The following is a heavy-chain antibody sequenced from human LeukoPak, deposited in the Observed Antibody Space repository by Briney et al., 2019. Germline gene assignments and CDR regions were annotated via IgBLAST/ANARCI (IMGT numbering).Heavy chain of an antibody. J-gene: IGHJ4*02. Sequence: GGSLRLSCAASGFSVSASYMRWVRQAPGKGLESVSVISNEGATYYADCVKGRFSISRDNSKNTLSLQMTSRRAEDTAVYLCVRDSTISGWYELGYWGQGTLVTVSS. CDR3: VRDSTISGWYELGY. CDR1: GFSVSASY. V-gene: IGHV3-53*01. D-gene: IGHD6-19*01. CDR2: ISNEGAT.